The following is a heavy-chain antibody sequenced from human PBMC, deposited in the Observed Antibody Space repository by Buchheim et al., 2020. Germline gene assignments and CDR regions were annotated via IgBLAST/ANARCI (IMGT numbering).Heavy chain of an antibody. J-gene: IGHJ6*03. Sequence: QVQLVESGGGVVQPGRSLRLSCAASGFTFSSYGMHWVRQAPGKGLEWVAVIWYDGSNKYYADSVKGRFTISRDNSKNTLYLQMNSLRAEDTAVYYCARGGDGQLHYYYYYMDVWGKGTT. V-gene: IGHV3-33*01. CDR3: ARGGDGQLHYYYYYMDV. D-gene: IGHD1-26*01. CDR2: IWYDGSNK. CDR1: GFTFSSYG.